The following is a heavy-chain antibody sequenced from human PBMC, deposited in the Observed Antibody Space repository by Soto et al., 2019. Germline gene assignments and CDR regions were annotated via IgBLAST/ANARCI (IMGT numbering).Heavy chain of an antibody. CDR2: IKSKTDGGTT. CDR3: TTVSCITVVIVRLYF. J-gene: IGHJ4*01. V-gene: IGHV3-15*07. CDR1: GFTFSNAG. Sequence: SLRLSWAASGFTFSNAGINWVRQAPGKGLEWVGRIKSKTDGGTTDFAAPVKGRFAISRDDSKNMVYLQMNSLKTEDTAVYYCTTVSCITVVIVRLYFRGHGTLVPVSS. D-gene: IGHD3-10*01.